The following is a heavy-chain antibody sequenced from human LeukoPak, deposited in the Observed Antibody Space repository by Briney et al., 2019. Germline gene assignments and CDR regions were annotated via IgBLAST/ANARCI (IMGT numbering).Heavy chain of an antibody. J-gene: IGHJ6*03. CDR1: GGSISSYY. Sequence: SETLSLTCTVSGGSISSYYWSWIRQPPGKGLEWIGYIYYSGSTNYNPSLKSRVTISVDTSKNQFSLKLSSVTAADTAVYYCASSGKFGEASYYYMDVWGKGTTVTISS. V-gene: IGHV4-59*01. CDR2: IYYSGST. CDR3: ASSGKFGEASYYYMDV. D-gene: IGHD3-10*01.